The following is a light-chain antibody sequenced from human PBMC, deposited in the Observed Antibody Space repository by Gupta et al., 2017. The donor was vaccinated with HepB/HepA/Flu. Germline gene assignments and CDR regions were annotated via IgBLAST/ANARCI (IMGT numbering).Light chain of an antibody. V-gene: IGKV3-15*01. CDR1: QSVSSN. J-gene: IGKJ1*01. CDR3: QQYDTWPWT. CDR2: SAS. Sequence: EIVMTQSPATLSVSPGERATLSCRAGQSVSSNVAWYKQKPGQAPRLLIYSASTRATGVPARFSGSGSGTEFTLTISSLQSEDFGVYHCQQYDTWPWTFGQGTKVEIK.